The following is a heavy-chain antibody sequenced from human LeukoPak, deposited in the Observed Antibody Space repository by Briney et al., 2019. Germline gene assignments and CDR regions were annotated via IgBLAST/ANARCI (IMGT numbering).Heavy chain of an antibody. V-gene: IGHV2-70*01. J-gene: IGHJ4*02. Sequence: SGPALVKPTPTHTLTCTFSGFSLRTNGMCVSWIRQPPGKALEWLALIDRDDNKYYGTSLKTRFIISKDTCQNQVVLTMTNMDQAASHTYVCARVTGDTSDWYLFDHWGQGMLVTVSS. CDR2: IDRDDNK. CDR3: ARVTGDTSDWYLFDH. D-gene: IGHD6-19*01. CDR1: GFSLRTNGMC.